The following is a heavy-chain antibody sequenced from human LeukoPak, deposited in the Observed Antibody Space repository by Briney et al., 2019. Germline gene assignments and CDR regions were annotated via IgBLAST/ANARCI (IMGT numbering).Heavy chain of an antibody. CDR2: ISSNGGST. CDR1: GFTFSDYY. J-gene: IGHJ5*02. V-gene: IGHV3-64*01. D-gene: IGHD5-24*01. CDR3: ARGDGYNYWLS. Sequence: GGSLRLSCTASGFTFSDYYMSWIRKAPGKGLESVSAISSNGGSTYYANSVKGRFTISRDNSKNTLYLQMGSLRAEDMAVYYCARGDGYNYWLSWGQGTLVTVSS.